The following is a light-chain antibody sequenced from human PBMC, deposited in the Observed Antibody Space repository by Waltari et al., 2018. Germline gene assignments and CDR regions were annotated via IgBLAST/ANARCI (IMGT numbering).Light chain of an antibody. CDR3: QQYGSSPYMYT. CDR1: QSVSSSD. J-gene: IGKJ2*01. Sequence: EIVLTQSPGTLSLSPGERAPLSCRASQSVSSSDLAWYQQKPGQAPRLLIYGASSRATGIPDRFSGSGSGTDFTLTISRLEPEDFAVYYCQQYGSSPYMYTFGQGTKLEIK. V-gene: IGKV3-20*01. CDR2: GAS.